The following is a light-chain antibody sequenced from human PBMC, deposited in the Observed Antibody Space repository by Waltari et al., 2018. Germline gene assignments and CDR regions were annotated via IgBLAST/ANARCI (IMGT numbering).Light chain of an antibody. CDR3: QQYNNWLTWS. J-gene: IGKJ1*01. V-gene: IGKV3-15*01. CDR2: GAS. CDR1: QSVDTN. Sequence: EIVMTQSPATLSVSLGERATLSCRASQSVDTNLAWYPQKPGQAPRLLIFGASTRATGIPARFSGSGSGTEFTLTISSLQSEDFAVYYCQQYNNWLTWSFGQGTKVEI.